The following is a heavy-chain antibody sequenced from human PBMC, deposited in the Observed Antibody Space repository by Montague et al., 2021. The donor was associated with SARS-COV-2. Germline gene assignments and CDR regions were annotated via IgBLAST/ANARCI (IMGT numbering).Heavy chain of an antibody. D-gene: IGHD3-10*01. CDR3: ARLGDGVVPSPILGVGPYYSYYYMGV. V-gene: IGHV4-34*01. CDR1: GGSFSTYS. J-gene: IGHJ6*03. CDR2: IHHGGST. Sequence: SETLFLTCAVHGGSFSTYSWNWIRQPPGKGLEWIGEIHHGGSTNYNPSLKSRVTISADTSKNQFSPKLTSVAAADTAVYYCARLGDGVVPSPILGVGPYYSYYYMGVWGKGTTVTVSS.